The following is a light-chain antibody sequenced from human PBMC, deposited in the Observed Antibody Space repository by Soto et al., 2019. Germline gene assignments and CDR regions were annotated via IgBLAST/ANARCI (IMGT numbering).Light chain of an antibody. Sequence: EIVLTQSPGSLSLSPGERATLSCRASQSVSSNSLAWYQLRPGQAPRLLIYDVSSSATGIPDRFSGSGSGTDFTLTISSLEPEDVAVYFCQQYHTSVLTVGGGTQVEI. CDR3: QQYHTSVLT. CDR1: QSVSSNS. CDR2: DVS. V-gene: IGKV3-20*01. J-gene: IGKJ4*01.